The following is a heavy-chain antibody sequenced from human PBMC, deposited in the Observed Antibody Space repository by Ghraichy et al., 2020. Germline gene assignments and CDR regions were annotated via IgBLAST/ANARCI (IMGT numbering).Heavy chain of an antibody. CDR1: GYTFTSYG. CDR3: AREGYSYGSRAYYFDY. Sequence: ASVKVSCKASGYTFTSYGISWVRQAPGQGLEWMGWISAYNGNTNYAQKLQGRVTMTTDTSTSTAYMELRSLRSDDTAVYYCAREGYSYGSRAYYFDYWGQGTLVTVSS. V-gene: IGHV1-18*01. D-gene: IGHD5-18*01. J-gene: IGHJ4*02. CDR2: ISAYNGNT.